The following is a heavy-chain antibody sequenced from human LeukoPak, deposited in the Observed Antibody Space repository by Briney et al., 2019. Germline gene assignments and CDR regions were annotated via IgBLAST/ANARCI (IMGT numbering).Heavy chain of an antibody. CDR3: ATPSGYCSSTSCSMFDY. J-gene: IGHJ4*02. Sequence: ASVKVSCKASGYTFTGYYMHWVRQAPGQGLEWMGWINPNSGGTNYAQKFQGRVTMTRDTSISTAYMELSRLRSDDTAVYYCATPSGYCSSTSCSMFDYWGQGTLVTVSS. V-gene: IGHV1-2*02. D-gene: IGHD2-2*01. CDR1: GYTFTGYY. CDR2: INPNSGGT.